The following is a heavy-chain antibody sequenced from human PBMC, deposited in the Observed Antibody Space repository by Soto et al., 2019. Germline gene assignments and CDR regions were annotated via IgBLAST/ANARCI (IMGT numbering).Heavy chain of an antibody. CDR2: IYYSGST. D-gene: IGHD4-4*01. J-gene: IGHJ6*02. V-gene: IGHV4-39*01. CDR3: ATNYAYYYYGMDV. CDR1: GGSISSSSYY. Sequence: LSLTCTVSGGSISSSSYYWGWIRQPPGKGLEWIGSIYYSGSTYYNPSLKSRVTISVDTSKNQFSLKLSSVTAADTAVYYCATNYAYYYYGMDVWGQGTTVTVSS.